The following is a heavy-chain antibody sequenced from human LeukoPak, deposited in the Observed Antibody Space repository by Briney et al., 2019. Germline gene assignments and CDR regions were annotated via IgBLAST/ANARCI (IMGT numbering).Heavy chain of an antibody. J-gene: IGHJ3*02. CDR2: ISSNSSYI. V-gene: IGHV3-21*01. CDR1: GYTFRRYS. CDR3: ARGSEYSGTPGAFDI. Sequence: GGSLRLSCAASGYTFRRYSMNWVRQAPGKGVEWVLPISSNSSYINYVDSVKDRFTISRDNAKNSLYLQMNSLRAEDTAVYYCARGSEYSGTPGAFDIWGQGTMVTVSS. D-gene: IGHD1-26*01.